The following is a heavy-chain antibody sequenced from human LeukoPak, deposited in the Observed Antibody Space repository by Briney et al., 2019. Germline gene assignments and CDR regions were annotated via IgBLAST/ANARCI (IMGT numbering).Heavy chain of an antibody. CDR2: IIPIFGTA. J-gene: IGHJ5*02. CDR3: ARAIRRDGYNWGYWFDP. CDR1: GGTFSSYA. D-gene: IGHD5-24*01. V-gene: IGHV1-69*05. Sequence: ASVKVSCKASGGTFSSYAISWVRQAPGQGLEWMGGIIPIFGTANYAQKFQGRVTITTDESTSTAYMELRSLRSDDTAVYYCARAIRRDGYNWGYWFDPWGQGTLVTVSS.